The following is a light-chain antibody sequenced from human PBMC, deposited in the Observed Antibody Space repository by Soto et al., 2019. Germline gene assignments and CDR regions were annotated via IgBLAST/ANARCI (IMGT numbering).Light chain of an antibody. Sequence: QSALTQPASVSGSPGQSITISCTGTSSDIGHYDYVSWYQQHPGKAPKLMIYEVSKRPSGVPDRFSGSKSGNTASLTVSGLQAEDEADYYCCSYAGSRVFGTGTKVTVL. CDR1: SSDIGHYDY. CDR3: CSYAGSRV. V-gene: IGLV2-8*01. J-gene: IGLJ1*01. CDR2: EVS.